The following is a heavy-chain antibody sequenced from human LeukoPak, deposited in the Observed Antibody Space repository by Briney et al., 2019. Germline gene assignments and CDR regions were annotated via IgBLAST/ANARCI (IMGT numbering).Heavy chain of an antibody. V-gene: IGHV3-21*05. CDR1: GFTFSSYE. Sequence: PGGSLRLSCAASGFTFSSYEMNWVRQAPGKGLEWVSYISSSGSYTNYADSVKGRFTISRDNAKNSLYLQMNSLRAEDTAVYYCATTVGSFYYDFWGQGTLVTVSS. CDR3: ATTVGSFYYDF. J-gene: IGHJ4*02. D-gene: IGHD4-23*01. CDR2: ISSSGSYT.